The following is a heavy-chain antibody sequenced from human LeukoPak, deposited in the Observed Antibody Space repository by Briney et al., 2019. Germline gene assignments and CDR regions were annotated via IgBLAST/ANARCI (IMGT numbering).Heavy chain of an antibody. Sequence: SETLSLTCTVSGGSISSSSYYWGWIRQPPGKGLEWIGSIYYSGSTYYNPSLKSRVTISVDTSKNQFSLKLSSVTAADTAVYYCARHALITAISTYNWFDSWGQGTLVTVSS. V-gene: IGHV4-39*01. CDR3: ARHALITAISTYNWFDS. D-gene: IGHD2-2*02. J-gene: IGHJ5*01. CDR2: IYYSGST. CDR1: GGSISSSSYY.